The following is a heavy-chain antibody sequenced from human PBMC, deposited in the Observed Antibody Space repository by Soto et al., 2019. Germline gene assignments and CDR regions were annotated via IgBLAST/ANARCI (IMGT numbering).Heavy chain of an antibody. V-gene: IGHV4-31*03. D-gene: IGHD3-22*01. CDR2: IYSSGST. J-gene: IGHJ6*02. Sequence: QVQLQESGPGLVKPSQTLSLTCTVSGASISSGGYYWSWIRQHPGKGLEWIGYIYSSGSTYYNPSLKSRVTISVDTSKNQFSLNRKSVTAADTAMYYCARGTMIVVVTDYNGMDVWGQGTTVTVSS. CDR3: ARGTMIVVVTDYNGMDV. CDR1: GASISSGGYY.